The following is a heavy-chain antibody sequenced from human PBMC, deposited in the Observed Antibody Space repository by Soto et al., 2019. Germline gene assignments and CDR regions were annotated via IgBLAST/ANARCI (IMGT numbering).Heavy chain of an antibody. CDR2: ISASGETP. Sequence: EVQVLESGGGVVQPGKSLKISCATSGFAFSDYPMTWVRQPPGQGLEWVSGISASGETPYYADSVKGRFTISRDNSNKKLSLQMISLRVEDTGIYYWAKLYWLEFGGDYWGQGTPVTVSS. V-gene: IGHV3-23*01. J-gene: IGHJ4*02. CDR3: AKLYWLEFGGDY. D-gene: IGHD2-8*02. CDR1: GFAFSDYP.